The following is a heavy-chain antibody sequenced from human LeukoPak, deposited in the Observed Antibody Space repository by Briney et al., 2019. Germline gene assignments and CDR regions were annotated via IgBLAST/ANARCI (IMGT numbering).Heavy chain of an antibody. CDR1: GGSISSYY. CDR2: IYYSGST. D-gene: IGHD2-8*01. J-gene: IGHJ4*02. CDR3: ARDNNGVLDY. V-gene: IGHV4-59*01. Sequence: SETLSLTCTVSGGSISSYYWSWIRQPPVKVLEWIGYIYYSGSTNYNPSLKSRVTISVDTSKNQFSLKLSSVTAADTAVYYCARDNNGVLDYWGQGTLVTVSS.